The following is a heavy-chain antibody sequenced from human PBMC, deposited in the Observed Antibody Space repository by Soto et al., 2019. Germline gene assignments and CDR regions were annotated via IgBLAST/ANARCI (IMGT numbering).Heavy chain of an antibody. J-gene: IGHJ4*02. CDR3: AKDRGYSGYEAFDY. CDR2: ISWNSGSI. D-gene: IGHD5-12*01. Sequence: GGSLRLSCAASGFTFDDYAMHWVRQAPGKGLEWVSGISWNSGSIGYADSVKGRFTISRDNAKNSLYLQMNSLRAEDTALYYCAKDRGYSGYEAFDYWGQGTLVTVSS. CDR1: GFTFDDYA. V-gene: IGHV3-9*01.